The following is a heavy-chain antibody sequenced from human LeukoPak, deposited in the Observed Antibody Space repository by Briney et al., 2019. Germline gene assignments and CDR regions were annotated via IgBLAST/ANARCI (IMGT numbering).Heavy chain of an antibody. V-gene: IGHV4-34*01. J-gene: IGHJ4*02. CDR3: ARGRGYGGYKNYQTYYFDY. CDR2: INHSGST. D-gene: IGHD5-12*01. Sequence: SETLSLTCAVYGGSFSGYYWSWIRQPPGKGLEWIGEINHSGSTNYNPSLKSRVTISVDTSKNQFSLKLSSVTAADTAVYYCARGRGYGGYKNYQTYYFDYWGQGTLVTVSS. CDR1: GGSFSGYY.